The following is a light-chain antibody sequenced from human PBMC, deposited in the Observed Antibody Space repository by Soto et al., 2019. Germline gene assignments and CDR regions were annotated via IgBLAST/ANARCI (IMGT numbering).Light chain of an antibody. CDR2: GSS. CDR3: QQYGSSPPWT. V-gene: IGKV3-20*01. J-gene: IGKJ1*01. CDR1: QRVPGNY. Sequence: EIVLTQSPGTLSLSPGERVTLSCRASQRVPGNYLAWYRQKPVQAPSLLISGSSNRATGLPDRFSGSGSGTDFTLTISRLEPDDFAVYYCQQYGSSPPWTFGQGTKVEIK.